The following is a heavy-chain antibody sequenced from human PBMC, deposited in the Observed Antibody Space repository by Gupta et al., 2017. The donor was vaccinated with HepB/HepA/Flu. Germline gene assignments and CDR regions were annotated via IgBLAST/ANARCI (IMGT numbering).Heavy chain of an antibody. CDR1: GIALRSYD. CDR3: VRGQVAVEGFFEF. J-gene: IGHJ4*02. V-gene: IGHV3-30*03. CDR2: TSYDAYTT. D-gene: IGHD2-15*01. Sequence: HVHPVAAGGGVVQPGRSACRSCDATGIALRSYDMHRVRQAPGKGLEWVAATSYDAYTTYYGDSEQGQFTISTDNSKSPLYLDITSVRLEDTAVYFCVRGQVAVEGFFEFWGLGTLVTVSS.